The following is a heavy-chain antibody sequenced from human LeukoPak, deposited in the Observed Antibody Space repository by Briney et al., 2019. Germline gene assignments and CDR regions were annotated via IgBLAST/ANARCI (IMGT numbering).Heavy chain of an antibody. CDR1: GFTFSSYE. Sequence: GGSLRLSCAASGFTFSSYEMNWVRQAPGKGLEWVSYISSSGSTIYYADSVKGRFTISRDNAKNSLYLQMNSLRAEDTAVYYCAREGPMLRGVIGGKIDYWGQGTVVTVSS. CDR3: AREGPMLRGVIGGKIDY. D-gene: IGHD3-10*01. J-gene: IGHJ4*02. CDR2: ISSSGSTI. V-gene: IGHV3-48*03.